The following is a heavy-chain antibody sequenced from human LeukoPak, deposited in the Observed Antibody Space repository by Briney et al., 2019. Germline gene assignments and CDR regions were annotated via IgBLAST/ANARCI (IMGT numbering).Heavy chain of an antibody. CDR3: ARGRIAARRASYYYYYMDV. Sequence: GGSLRLSCAASGFTFDDYAMHWVRQAPGKGLEWVSSISWNSGSIGYADSVKGRLTISRDNAKNSLYLQMNSLRAEDTAVYYCARGRIAARRASYYYYYMDVWGKGTTVTVSS. CDR2: ISWNSGSI. D-gene: IGHD6-6*01. J-gene: IGHJ6*03. CDR1: GFTFDDYA. V-gene: IGHV3-9*01.